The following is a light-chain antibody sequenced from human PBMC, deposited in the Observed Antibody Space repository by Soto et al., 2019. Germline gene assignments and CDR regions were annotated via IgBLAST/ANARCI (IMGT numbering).Light chain of an antibody. Sequence: QSVLTQPASVSGFPGQSITISCTGTGSDIGAYNYVSWYQHHPGKAPKLLIHEVTNRPSGVSRRFSGSKSGNTASLPISQLRAEDEADYYCNSFTTSSTLLFGGGTKLTVL. V-gene: IGLV2-14*01. CDR2: EVT. CDR1: GSDIGAYNY. J-gene: IGLJ3*02. CDR3: NSFTTSSTLL.